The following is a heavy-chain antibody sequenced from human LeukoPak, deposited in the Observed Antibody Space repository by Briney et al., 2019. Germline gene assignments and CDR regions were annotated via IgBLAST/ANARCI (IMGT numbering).Heavy chain of an antibody. Sequence: PGGSLRLSCAAFGFTFSSYAMGRVRQAPGKGLEWVSAISGSGGDTYYADSVKGRFTFSRDNSKNTLYLQMNSLRPKDTALYYCAKAVWFGEFDYYFFGLDVWGQGTTVTVSS. V-gene: IGHV3-23*01. CDR3: AKAVWFGEFDYYFFGLDV. D-gene: IGHD3-10*01. J-gene: IGHJ6*02. CDR2: ISGSGGDT. CDR1: GFTFSSYA.